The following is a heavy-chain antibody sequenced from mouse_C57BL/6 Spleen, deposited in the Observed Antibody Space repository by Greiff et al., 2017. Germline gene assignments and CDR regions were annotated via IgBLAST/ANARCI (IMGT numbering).Heavy chain of an antibody. V-gene: IGHV5-9*01. J-gene: IGHJ1*03. CDR1: GFTFSSYT. D-gene: IGHD1-1*01. CDR3: ARQRSSPWYFDV. Sequence: EVQGVESGGGLVKPGGSLKLSCAASGFTFSSYTMSWVRQTPEKRLEWVATISGGGNTYYPDSVKVRFTITRDNAKNTLYLQMSSLRSEDTALYYCARQRSSPWYFDVWGTGTTVTVAS. CDR2: ISGGGNT.